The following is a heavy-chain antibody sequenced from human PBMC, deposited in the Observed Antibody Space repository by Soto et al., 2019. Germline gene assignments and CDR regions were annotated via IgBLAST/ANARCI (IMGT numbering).Heavy chain of an antibody. CDR3: ARALPSYYYYGMDV. Sequence: SETLSLTCTVSGGSVSSGGYYWSWIRQHPGKGLEWIGYISYSGSTYYNPSLKSRPTISVDTSKNQFSLKLSSVTAADTAVYYCARALPSYYYYGMDVWGLGTTVTVSS. CDR2: ISYSGST. V-gene: IGHV4-31*03. J-gene: IGHJ6*02. CDR1: GGSVSSGGYY.